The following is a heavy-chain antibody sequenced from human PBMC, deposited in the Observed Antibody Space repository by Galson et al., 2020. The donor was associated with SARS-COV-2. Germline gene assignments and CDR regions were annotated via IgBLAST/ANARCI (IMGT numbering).Heavy chain of an antibody. CDR3: ARVLWFGELSAFLDY. J-gene: IGHJ4*02. CDR2: IYHSGST. D-gene: IGHD3-10*01. Sequence: SETLSLTCAVSGGSISSSNWWSWVRQPPGKGLEWIGEIYHSGSTNYNPSLKSRVTISVDKSKNQFSLKLSSVTAADTAVYYCARVLWFGELSAFLDYWGQGTLVTVSS. V-gene: IGHV4-4*02. CDR1: GGSISSSNW.